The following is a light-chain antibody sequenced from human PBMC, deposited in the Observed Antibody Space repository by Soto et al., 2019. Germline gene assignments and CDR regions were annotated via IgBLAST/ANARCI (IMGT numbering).Light chain of an antibody. J-gene: IGKJ3*01. V-gene: IGKV1-9*01. Sequence: DIQLTQSPSFLSASVGDIVTITCRASQGVSSYLAWYQQKPGKAPKLLVYAASTLQSGVPSRFSGSGSGTEFTLTISSRQPEDGATYDWQQRNSYLVVTVGPGTKVDIK. CDR3: QQRNSYLVVT. CDR2: AAS. CDR1: QGVSSY.